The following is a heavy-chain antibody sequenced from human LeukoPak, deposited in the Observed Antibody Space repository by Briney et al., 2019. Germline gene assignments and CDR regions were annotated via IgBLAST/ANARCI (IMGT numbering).Heavy chain of an antibody. CDR2: ISSSPIDI. D-gene: IGHD1-26*01. Sequence: GGSLILSCAASGFTFSRYAMAWVRQAPGKGPDWVSSISSSPIDIYDADSVKGRFTISRDNSKNSLYLQMNSLRVEDTAVYYCARIHDGTPTPSFDSWGQGTLVTVSS. V-gene: IGHV3-21*01. CDR1: GFTFSRYA. J-gene: IGHJ4*02. CDR3: ARIHDGTPTPSFDS.